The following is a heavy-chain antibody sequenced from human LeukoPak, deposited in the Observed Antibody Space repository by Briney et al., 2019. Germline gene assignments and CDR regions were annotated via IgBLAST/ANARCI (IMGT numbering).Heavy chain of an antibody. J-gene: IGHJ2*01. V-gene: IGHV4-31*03. CDR2: IYYSGST. D-gene: IGHD6-13*01. Sequence: SETLSLTCTVSGGSISSGGYYWSWIRQHPGKGLEWIGYIYYSGSTYYNPSLKSRATISVDTSKNQFSLKLSSVTAADTAVYYCARGAGASSWYFDLWGRGTLVTVSS. CDR1: GGSISSGGYY. CDR3: ARGAGASSWYFDL.